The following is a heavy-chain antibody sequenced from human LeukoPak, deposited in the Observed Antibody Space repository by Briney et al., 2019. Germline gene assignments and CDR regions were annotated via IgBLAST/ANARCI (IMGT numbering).Heavy chain of an antibody. V-gene: IGHV1-69*04. J-gene: IGHJ4*02. CDR1: GGTFSSYA. CDR2: IIPILGIA. D-gene: IGHD3-22*01. Sequence: SVKVSCKASGGTFSSYAISWVQQAPGQGLEWMGRIIPILGIANYAQKFQGRVTITADKSTSTAYMELSSLRSEDTAVYYCAVLGYYDSSGYYYPDYWGQGTLVTVSS. CDR3: AVLGYYDSSGYYYPDY.